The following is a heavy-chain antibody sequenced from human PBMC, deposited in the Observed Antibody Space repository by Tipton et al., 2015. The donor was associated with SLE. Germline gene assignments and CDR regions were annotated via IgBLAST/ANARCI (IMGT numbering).Heavy chain of an antibody. V-gene: IGHV4-59*11. CDR1: GGSISSHY. CDR3: AREALSTTGTTEGWFDP. Sequence: TLSLTCTVSGGSISSHYWSWIRQPPGQGLEWIGYIYYSGRNNYNPSLQRRVTISVDTSKNQFSLKLSSVTAADTAAYYCAREALSTTGTTEGWFDPWGQGTLVTVSS. J-gene: IGHJ5*02. CDR2: IYYSGRN. D-gene: IGHD1-1*01.